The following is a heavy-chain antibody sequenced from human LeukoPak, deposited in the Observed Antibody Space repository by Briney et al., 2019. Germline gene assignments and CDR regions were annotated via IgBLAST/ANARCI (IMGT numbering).Heavy chain of an antibody. CDR3: ASTSGWYEPIDY. Sequence: GRSLRLSCAASGFTFSSYGMLWVRQAPGKGLGWVAVIWYDGSNKYYADSVKGRFTISRDNSKNTLYLQMNSLRAEDTAVYYCASTSGWYEPIDYWGQGTLVTVSS. CDR2: IWYDGSNK. D-gene: IGHD6-19*01. CDR1: GFTFSSYG. V-gene: IGHV3-33*01. J-gene: IGHJ4*02.